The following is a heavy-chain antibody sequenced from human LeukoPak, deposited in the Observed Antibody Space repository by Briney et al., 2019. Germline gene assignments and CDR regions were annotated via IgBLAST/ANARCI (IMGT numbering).Heavy chain of an antibody. Sequence: GGSLRLSCAASGFTFSSYSMNWVRQAPGKGLEWVSSISSSSSYIYYADSVKGRFTISRDNAKNSLYLQMNSLRAEDTAVYYCARSRNVLLWFGEIDYWGQGTLVTVSS. CDR3: ARSRNVLLWFGEIDY. CDR1: GFTFSSYS. D-gene: IGHD3-10*01. J-gene: IGHJ4*02. CDR2: ISSSSSYI. V-gene: IGHV3-21*01.